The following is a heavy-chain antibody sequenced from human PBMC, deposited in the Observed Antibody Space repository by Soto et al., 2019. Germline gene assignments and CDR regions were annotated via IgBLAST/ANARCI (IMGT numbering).Heavy chain of an antibody. V-gene: IGHV2-5*02. CDR2: ISWDGEK. CDR1: GFSLNTRGVC. Sequence: KESGPTLVKPTQTLTLTCTFSGFSLNTRGVCVGWIRQPPGKALEWLALISWDGEKRYSPSRKSRLTITKDTSENQVVLTMTNMDPVDTATYYCAHRRRDLLTSHYYSDFWGQGTLVTVSS. J-gene: IGHJ4*02. D-gene: IGHD3-9*01. CDR3: AHRRRDLLTSHYYSDF.